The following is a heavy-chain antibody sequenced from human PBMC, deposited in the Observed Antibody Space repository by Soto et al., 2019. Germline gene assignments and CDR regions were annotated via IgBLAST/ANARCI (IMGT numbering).Heavy chain of an antibody. J-gene: IGHJ3*02. V-gene: IGHV3-33*01. CDR2: IWYDGSNK. CDR1: GFTFSSYG. D-gene: IGHD3-16*02. CDR3: ARQNDYIWGSYQEEDAFDI. Sequence: GESLKISCAASGFTFSSYGMHWVRQAPGKGLEWVAVIWYDGSNKYYADSVKGRFTISRDNSKNTLYLQMNSLRAEDTAVYYCARQNDYIWGSYQEEDAFDIWGQGTMVTVSS.